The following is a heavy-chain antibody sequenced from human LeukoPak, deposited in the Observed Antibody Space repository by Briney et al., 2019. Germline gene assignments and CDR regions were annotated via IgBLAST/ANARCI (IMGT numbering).Heavy chain of an antibody. Sequence: GGSLRLSCAASGFTFSSYWMHWVRQGPGKGLVWVSRITSDGSSTSYADSVKGRFTISRDNAKNTLYLQMNSLRAEDTAVYYCARGNYYCGGDCYTAEYFQHWGQGTLVTVSS. V-gene: IGHV3-74*01. CDR2: ITSDGSST. CDR1: GFTFSSYW. J-gene: IGHJ1*01. D-gene: IGHD2-21*02. CDR3: ARGNYYCGGDCYTAEYFQH.